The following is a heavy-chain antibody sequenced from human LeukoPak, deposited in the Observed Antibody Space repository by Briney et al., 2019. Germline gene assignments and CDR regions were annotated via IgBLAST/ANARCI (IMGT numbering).Heavy chain of an antibody. CDR2: IRYSGTT. CDR1: GGSINGYY. CDR3: ASMGYCSSTSCNDY. Sequence: PSETLSLTCTVSGGSINGYYWSWIRQPPGKGLEWIGYIRYSGTTNYSPSLKSRATISVDTSKSQFSLKLSSVTAADTAVYYCASMGYCSSTSCNDYWGQGTLVTVSS. J-gene: IGHJ4*02. V-gene: IGHV4-59*01. D-gene: IGHD2-2*01.